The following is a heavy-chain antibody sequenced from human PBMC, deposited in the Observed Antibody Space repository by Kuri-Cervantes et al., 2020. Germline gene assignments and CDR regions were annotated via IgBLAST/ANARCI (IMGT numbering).Heavy chain of an antibody. CDR1: GFSFNTTGVG. CDR2: IYWDDDK. J-gene: IGHJ4*02. D-gene: IGHD2/OR15-2a*01. V-gene: IGHV2-5*02. Sequence: SGPTLVNPTQTLTLTCTFSGFSFNTTGVGVGWIRQPPGKALEWLALIYWDDDKRYSPSLKSRLTITKDTSKNQVVLTMTNMDPVDTATYYCSLLKEPYFFDYWGQGTLVTVSS. CDR3: SLLKEPYFFDY.